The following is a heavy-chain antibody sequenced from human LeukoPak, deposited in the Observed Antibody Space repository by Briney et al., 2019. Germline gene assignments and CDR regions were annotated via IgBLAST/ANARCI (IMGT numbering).Heavy chain of an antibody. CDR1: GGSFSGYY. D-gene: IGHD5-18*01. V-gene: IGHV4-34*01. J-gene: IGHJ6*03. CDR3: ARGGYSYGSLYYYMDV. CDR2: INHSGST. Sequence: KPSETLSLTCAVYGGSFSGYYWSWIRQPPGKGLEWIGEINHSGSTNYNPSLKSRVTISVDTSKNQFSLKLSSVTAADTAVYYCARGGYSYGSLYYYMDVWGKGTTVTVSS.